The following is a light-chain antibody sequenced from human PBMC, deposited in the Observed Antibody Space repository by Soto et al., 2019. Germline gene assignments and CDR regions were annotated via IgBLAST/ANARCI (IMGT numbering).Light chain of an antibody. CDR2: GAS. CDR1: QSVSSN. V-gene: IGKV3-15*01. CDR3: QQYNSYSPFT. J-gene: IGKJ3*01. Sequence: EIVMTQSPATLSVSPGERATLSCRASQSVSSNLAWYQQKPGQAPRLLIYGASTRATGIPARFSGSGSGTEFTLTISSLQPDDFATYYCQQYNSYSPFTFGPGTKVD.